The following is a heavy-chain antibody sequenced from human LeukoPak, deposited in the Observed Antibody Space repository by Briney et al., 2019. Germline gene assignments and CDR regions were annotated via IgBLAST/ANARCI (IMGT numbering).Heavy chain of an antibody. J-gene: IGHJ4*02. D-gene: IGHD3-16*02. CDR2: IHPSTGNP. Sequence: ASVKVSCKASGYTFTNYAMNWVRQAPGQGLEWMGWIHPSTGNPTYAQGFTGRFVFSLDTSVSTTYLQISSLKAEDTAVYFCARAFQSLGGLSLPDYWGQGALVTVSS. V-gene: IGHV7-4-1*02. CDR3: ARAFQSLGGLSLPDY. CDR1: GYTFTNYA.